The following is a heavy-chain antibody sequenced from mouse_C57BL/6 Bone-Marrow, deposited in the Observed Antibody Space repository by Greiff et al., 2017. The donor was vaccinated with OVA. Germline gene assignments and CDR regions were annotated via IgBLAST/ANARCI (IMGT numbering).Heavy chain of an antibody. CDR1: GFTFSSYA. Sequence: EVKLVESGGGLVKPGGSLKLSCAASGFTFSSYAMSWVRQTPEKRLEWVATISDGGSYTYYPDNVKGRFTISRDNAKNNLYLQMSHLKSEDTAMYYCAREWFAYWGQGTRVTVSA. CDR3: AREWFAY. V-gene: IGHV5-4*01. J-gene: IGHJ3*01. CDR2: ISDGGSYT.